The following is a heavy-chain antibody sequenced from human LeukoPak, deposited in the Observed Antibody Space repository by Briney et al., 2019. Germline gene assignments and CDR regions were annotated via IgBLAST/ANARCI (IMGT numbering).Heavy chain of an antibody. D-gene: IGHD3-16*02. CDR3: ARDQRSSYTYYFED. CDR1: GYTFTAYH. V-gene: IGHV1-2*02. J-gene: IGHJ4*02. Sequence: ASVTVSCKASGYTFTAYHMHWVRRAPGHGLEWMGWINPNSGATNYAPRFQGRVTMTRDTSVSTASMELSRLRSDDTAVYYCARDQRSSYTYYFEDWGQGTLVTVSS. CDR2: INPNSGAT.